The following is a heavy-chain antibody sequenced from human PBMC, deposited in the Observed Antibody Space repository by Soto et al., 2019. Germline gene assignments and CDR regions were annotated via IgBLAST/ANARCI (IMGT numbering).Heavy chain of an antibody. J-gene: IGHJ4*02. CDR1: GASISSGAYY. D-gene: IGHD3-10*01. Sequence: QVQLQESGPGLVKPSQTLSLTCTVSGASISSGAYYWSWIRQQPGKGLEWVGYIYYTGNSYYNPSFTGRSSLSIYTSNNQFSLRLSSVAASDTAVYYCAAGSGTHYSVATGFHFWGLGTLVTVSP. CDR2: IYYTGNS. V-gene: IGHV4-31*03. CDR3: AAGSGTHYSVATGFHF.